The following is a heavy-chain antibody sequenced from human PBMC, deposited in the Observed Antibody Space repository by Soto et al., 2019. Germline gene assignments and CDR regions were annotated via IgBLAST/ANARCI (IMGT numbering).Heavy chain of an antibody. Sequence: EASVKVSCKASGYTFTSYAMHWVRQAPGQRLEWMGWINAGNGNTKYSQKFQGRVTITRDTSASTAYMELSSLRSEDTAVYYCARTRGDYAYWYFDLWGRGTLVTVSS. J-gene: IGHJ2*01. CDR1: GYTFTSYA. CDR3: ARTRGDYAYWYFDL. D-gene: IGHD4-17*01. V-gene: IGHV1-3*01. CDR2: INAGNGNT.